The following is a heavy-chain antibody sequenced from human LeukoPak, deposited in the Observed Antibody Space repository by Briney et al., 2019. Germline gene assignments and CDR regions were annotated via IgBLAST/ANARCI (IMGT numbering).Heavy chain of an antibody. CDR1: GFTFDDYA. D-gene: IGHD2-15*01. CDR3: AKGSGYCSGDTCYPHYYYYGLDV. V-gene: IGHV3-43*02. J-gene: IGHJ6*02. Sequence: PGGSLRLSCAASGFTFDDYAVHWVRQAPGKGLEWVSLISGGGGTTYYADSVKGRFTISRDSSQNSLYLQMNSLRTEDTAFYYCAKGSGYCSGDTCYPHYYYYGLDVWGQGTTVTVSS. CDR2: ISGGGGTT.